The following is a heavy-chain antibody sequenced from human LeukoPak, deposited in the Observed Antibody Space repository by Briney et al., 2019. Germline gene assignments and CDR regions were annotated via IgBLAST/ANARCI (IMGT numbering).Heavy chain of an antibody. CDR3: ARGPWDY. Sequence: SGGSLGLSFPALGCNFSSYNMNWVRQAPGKGLEWISYISSRSVTIYYADSVKGRLIISRDNAKNSLYLQMNSLRSEDTAVYYCARGPWDYWGQGSLVTVSS. J-gene: IGHJ4*02. V-gene: IGHV3-48*04. CDR2: ISSRSVTI. CDR1: GCNFSSYN.